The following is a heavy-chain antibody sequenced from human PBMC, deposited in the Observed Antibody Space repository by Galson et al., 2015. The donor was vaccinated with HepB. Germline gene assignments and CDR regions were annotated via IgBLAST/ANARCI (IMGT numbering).Heavy chain of an antibody. J-gene: IGHJ4*02. CDR1: GMTLSDAW. CDR2: IKSKTDGGTK. CDR3: TSTSVLRYFKWLKRSAYFDH. V-gene: IGHV3-15*01. D-gene: IGHD3-9*01. Sequence: SLRLSCAASGMTLSDAWMSWVRQTPGKGLEWIGRIKSKTDGGTKDYAAAVKGRFTILRDDSKNILYLQMNSLKSEDTAVYYCTSTSVLRYFKWLKRSAYFDHWGQGTLVTVSS.